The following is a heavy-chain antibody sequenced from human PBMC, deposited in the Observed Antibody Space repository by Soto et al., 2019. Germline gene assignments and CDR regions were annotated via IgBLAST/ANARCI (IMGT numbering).Heavy chain of an antibody. J-gene: IGHJ5*02. D-gene: IGHD2-21*02. CDR2: ITPIFGTA. Sequence: SVKVSCKASGGTFSSYAISWVRQAPGQGLEWMGGITPIFGTANYAQKFQGRVTITADESTSTAYMELSSLRSEDTAVYYCAGVVVTAILRPKNWFDPWGQGTLVTVSS. V-gene: IGHV1-69*13. CDR3: AGVVVTAILRPKNWFDP. CDR1: GGTFSSYA.